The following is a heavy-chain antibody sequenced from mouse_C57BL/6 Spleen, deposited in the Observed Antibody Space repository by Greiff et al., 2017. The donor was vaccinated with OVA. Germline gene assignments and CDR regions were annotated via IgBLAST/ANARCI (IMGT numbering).Heavy chain of an antibody. J-gene: IGHJ1*03. D-gene: IGHD1-1*01. CDR3: ARDGSSYVYWYFDV. CDR1: GYTFTDYY. Sequence: VKLVESGAELVRPGASVKLSCKASGYTFTDYYINWVKQRPGQGLEWIARIYPGSGNTYYNEKFKGKATLTAEKSSSTAYMQLSSLTSEDSAVYFCARDGSSYVYWYFDVWGTGTTVTVSS. V-gene: IGHV1-76*01. CDR2: IYPGSGNT.